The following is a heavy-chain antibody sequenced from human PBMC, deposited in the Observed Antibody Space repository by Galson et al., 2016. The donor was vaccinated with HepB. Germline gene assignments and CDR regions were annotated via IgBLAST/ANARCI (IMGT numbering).Heavy chain of an antibody. CDR2: TYYRSKWYN. D-gene: IGHD2-15*01. Sequence: CAISGDSVSSNSAAWNWIRQSPSRGLEWLGRTYYRSKWYNDYAVSVKSRITINPDTSKNQFSLQLNSVTPEDTAVYYCARIQNLVVVVAATGFPDWFDPWGQGTLVTVSS. J-gene: IGHJ5*02. CDR1: GDSVSSNSAA. V-gene: IGHV6-1*01. CDR3: ARIQNLVVVVAATGFPDWFDP.